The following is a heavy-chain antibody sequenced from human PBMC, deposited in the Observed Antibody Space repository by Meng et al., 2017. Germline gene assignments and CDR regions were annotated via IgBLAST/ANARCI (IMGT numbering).Heavy chain of an antibody. CDR3: ARTTYYYDSSGPWVFDY. Sequence: GGSLRLSCAASGFTFSSYAMSWVRQAPGKGLEWVSAISGSGGSTYYADSVKGRFTISRDNSKNTLYLQMGSLRAEDMAVYYCARTTYYYDSSGPWVFDYWGQGTLVTVSS. J-gene: IGHJ4*02. CDR2: ISGSGGST. V-gene: IGHV3-23*01. CDR1: GFTFSSYA. D-gene: IGHD3-22*01.